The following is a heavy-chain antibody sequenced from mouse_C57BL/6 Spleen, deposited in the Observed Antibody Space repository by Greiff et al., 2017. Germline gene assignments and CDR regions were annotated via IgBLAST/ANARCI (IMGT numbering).Heavy chain of an antibody. CDR2: IYPGDGDT. CDR3: ASHYYGSSYFDD. CDR1: GYAFSSSW. V-gene: IGHV1-82*01. D-gene: IGHD1-1*01. Sequence: QVQLQQSGPELVKPGASVKISCKASGYAFSSSWMNWVKQRPGKGLEWIGRIYPGDGDTNYNGKFKGKATLTADKSSSTAYMQHSSLTSEDSAVYFCASHYYGSSYFDDWGQGTTLTVSS. J-gene: IGHJ2*01.